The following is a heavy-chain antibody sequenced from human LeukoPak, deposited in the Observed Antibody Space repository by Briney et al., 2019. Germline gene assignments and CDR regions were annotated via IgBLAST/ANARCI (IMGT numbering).Heavy chain of an antibody. V-gene: IGHV4-34*01. Sequence: SETLSLTCTVSGGSISSYYWSWIRQPPGKGLEWIGEINHSGSTNYNPSLKSRVTISVDTSKNQFSLKLSSVTAADTAVYYCARGRRSWSYGMDVWGQGTTVTVSS. CDR1: GGSISSYY. CDR3: ARGRRSWSYGMDV. J-gene: IGHJ6*02. CDR2: INHSGST. D-gene: IGHD6-13*01.